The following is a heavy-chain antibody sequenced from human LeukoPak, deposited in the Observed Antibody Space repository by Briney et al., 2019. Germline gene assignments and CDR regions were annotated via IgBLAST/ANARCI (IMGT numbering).Heavy chain of an antibody. D-gene: IGHD2-21*01. CDR1: GYTFIDYY. J-gene: IGHJ3*02. CDR3: CRSYSARCGDCNAFDI. V-gene: IGHV1-2*06. Sequence: GASVKVSCKASGYTFIDYYIHWVRQAPGQGLEWMGRINPNSGNTNSAQKFQGRVTMTRDTSISTAYMELSRLRSDDTAVYYCCRSYSARCGDCNAFDIWAQGTMVTVSS. CDR2: INPNSGNT.